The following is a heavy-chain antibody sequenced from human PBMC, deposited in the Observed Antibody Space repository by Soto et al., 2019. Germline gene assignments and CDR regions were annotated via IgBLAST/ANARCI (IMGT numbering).Heavy chain of an antibody. CDR2: IYSGGDT. CDR1: GFAVSANY. CDR3: ATRMTTAPY. J-gene: IGHJ4*02. Sequence: EAHLVGSGGGLVQPGGPLRLSCAASGFAVSANYLSWVRQAPGKGLEWVSLIYSGGDTDYADSVRGRFTISRDNSKNTLYLQMNSLKAEDTAVYYCATRMTTAPYWGQGALVNVSS. D-gene: IGHD4-17*01. V-gene: IGHV3-66*01.